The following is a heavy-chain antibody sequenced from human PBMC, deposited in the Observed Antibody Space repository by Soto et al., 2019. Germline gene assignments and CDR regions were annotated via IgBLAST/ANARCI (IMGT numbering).Heavy chain of an antibody. CDR2: IRSKAYRGTT. J-gene: IGHJ4*02. V-gene: IGHV3-49*04. D-gene: IGHD3-9*01. CDR1: GFTFGGYA. Sequence: GSLRLCCTASGFTFGGYAIRGVRQAPGKGMEWVGFIRSKAYRGTTEYAASVKGRFTISRDDSKSIAYLQMNSLKTEDTAVYYCTRVLYDILTDTHFIFDYWGQGT. CDR3: TRVLYDILTDTHFIFDY.